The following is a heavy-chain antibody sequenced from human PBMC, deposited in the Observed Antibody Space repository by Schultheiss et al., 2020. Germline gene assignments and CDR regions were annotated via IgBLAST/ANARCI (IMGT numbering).Heavy chain of an antibody. CDR2: IYYSGST. CDR3: ARDGNYYDSSGYYNDAFDI. V-gene: IGHV4-31*03. D-gene: IGHD3-22*01. J-gene: IGHJ3*02. Sequence: SETLSLTCTVSGGSISSGGYYWSWIRQHPGKGLEWIGYIYYSGSTYYNPSLKSRVTISVDTSKNQFSLKLSSVTAADTAVYYCARDGNYYDSSGYYNDAFDIWGKGTMVTVSS. CDR1: GGSISSGGYY.